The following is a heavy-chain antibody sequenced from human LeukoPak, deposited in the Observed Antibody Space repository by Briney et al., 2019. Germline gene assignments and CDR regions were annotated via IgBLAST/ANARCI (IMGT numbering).Heavy chain of an antibody. D-gene: IGHD6-13*01. V-gene: IGHV5-51*01. CDR3: AKSSYRGAIAAAGVDY. J-gene: IGHJ4*02. Sequence: EALKISCKASGYSFTTNWVGWVCQMPGQGLEWMGIIFPGDSDTSYTPSFQGQVTISADKAISTAYLQWRSLKASDTAIYYCAKSSYRGAIAAAGVDYWGQGTLVTVSS. CDR2: IFPGDSDT. CDR1: GYSFTTNW.